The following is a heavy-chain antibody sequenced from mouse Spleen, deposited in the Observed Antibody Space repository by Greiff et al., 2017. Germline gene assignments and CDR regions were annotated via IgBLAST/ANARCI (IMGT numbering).Heavy chain of an antibody. J-gene: IGHJ2*01. D-gene: IGHD2-2*01. CDR3: AREPYGNDGYFDY. V-gene: IGHV2-9-1*01. CDR2: IWTGGGT. CDR1: GFSLTSYA. Sequence: VQVVESGPGLVAPSQSLSITCTVSGFSLTSYAISWVRQPPGKGLEWLGVIWTGGGTNYNSALKSRLSISKDNSKSQVFLKMNSLQTDDTARYYCAREPYGNDGYFDYWGQGTTLTVSS.